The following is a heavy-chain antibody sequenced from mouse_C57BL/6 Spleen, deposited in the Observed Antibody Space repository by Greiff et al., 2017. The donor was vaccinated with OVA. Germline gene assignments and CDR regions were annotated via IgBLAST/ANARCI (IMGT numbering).Heavy chain of an antibody. Sequence: VTLQESGAELVKPGASVKISCKASGYAFSSYWMNWVKQRPGKGLEWIGQIYPGDGDTNYNGKFKGKATLTADKSSSTAYMQLSSLTSEDSAVYFCASTHYSNCLAYWGQGTLVTVSA. CDR1: GYAFSSYW. CDR3: ASTHYSNCLAY. J-gene: IGHJ3*01. V-gene: IGHV1-80*01. CDR2: IYPGDGDT. D-gene: IGHD2-5*01.